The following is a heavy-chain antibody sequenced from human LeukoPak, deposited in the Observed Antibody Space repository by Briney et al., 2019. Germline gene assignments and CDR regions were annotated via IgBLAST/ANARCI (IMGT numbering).Heavy chain of an antibody. CDR1: GFSIKIYE. CDR3: ARENVNGYHSFDF. D-gene: IGHD5-12*01. J-gene: IGHJ4*02. CDR2: ISSRGTTM. V-gene: IGHV3-48*03. Sequence: GGSLRLSCEASGFSIKIYEINWVRQAPGKALEWVSYISSRGTTMYYADSVKGRFTVSRDNAENSVYFQMNSVKAEDTAVYYCARENVNGYHSFDFWGQGTLVAVSS.